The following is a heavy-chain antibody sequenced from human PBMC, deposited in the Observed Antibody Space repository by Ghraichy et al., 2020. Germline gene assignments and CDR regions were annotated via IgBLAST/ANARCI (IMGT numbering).Heavy chain of an antibody. J-gene: IGHJ6*03. Sequence: SVKVSCKASGGTFSSYAISWVRQAPGQGLEWMGGIIPIFGTANYAQKFQGRVTITADKSTSTAYMELSSLRSEDTAVYYCASRYYPPFVDYYYYYMDVWGKGTTVTVSS. CDR1: GGTFSSYA. CDR2: IIPIFGTA. CDR3: ASRYYPPFVDYYYYYMDV. D-gene: IGHD1-26*01. V-gene: IGHV1-69*06.